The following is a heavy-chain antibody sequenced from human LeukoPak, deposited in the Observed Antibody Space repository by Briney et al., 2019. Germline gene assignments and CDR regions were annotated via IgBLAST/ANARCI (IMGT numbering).Heavy chain of an antibody. V-gene: IGHV3-7*01. CDR1: GFTFTNYY. CDR3: ARTSWNDVPYLDY. Sequence: GGSLRLSGAASGFTFTNYYMSWIRQAPGKGLEWVANIKLDGSEQYYVDSVKGRFTISRDNGKNFLYLQMNSLRAVDTAVYYCARTSWNDVPYLDYWGQGTLVTVSS. D-gene: IGHD1-1*01. J-gene: IGHJ4*02. CDR2: IKLDGSEQ.